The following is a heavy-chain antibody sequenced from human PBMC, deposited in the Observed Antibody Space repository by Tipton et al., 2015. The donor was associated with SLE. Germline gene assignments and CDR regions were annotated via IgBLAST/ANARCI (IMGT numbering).Heavy chain of an antibody. CDR2: INHSGST. D-gene: IGHD6-13*01. J-gene: IGHJ4*02. V-gene: IGHV4-34*01. CDR3: ARSRAAAGTRGFDY. CDR1: GGSFSGYY. Sequence: TLSLTYAVYGGSFSGYYWSWIRQPPGKGLEWIGEINHSGSTNYNPSLKSRVTISVDTSKNQFSLKLSSVTAADTAVYYCARSRAAAGTRGFDYWGQGTLVTVSS.